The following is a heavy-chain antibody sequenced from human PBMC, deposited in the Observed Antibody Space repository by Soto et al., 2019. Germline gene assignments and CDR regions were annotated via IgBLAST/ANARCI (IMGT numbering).Heavy chain of an antibody. D-gene: IGHD3-22*01. Sequence: GGSLRLSCAASGFTFSGSALSWVRQAPGKGLEWVSAISGSGASTYYADSVKGRFTISRDNSKNTLYLQMNSLRADDTAVYYCAKNRDGYYYSYFDYWGQGTLVTVSS. CDR1: GFTFSGSA. CDR3: AKNRDGYYYSYFDY. CDR2: ISGSGAST. V-gene: IGHV3-23*01. J-gene: IGHJ4*02.